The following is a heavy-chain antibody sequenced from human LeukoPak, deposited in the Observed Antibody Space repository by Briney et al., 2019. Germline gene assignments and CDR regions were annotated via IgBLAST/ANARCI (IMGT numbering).Heavy chain of an antibody. Sequence: GESLKISCKGSGYSFTSYWIGWVRQMPGKGLEWMGIIYPGDSDTTYSPSFQGQVTISADKSISTAYLQWSSLKASDSAMYYCGRIPAAGSLKGSFDIWGQGAMVTVSS. V-gene: IGHV5-51*01. CDR3: GRIPAAGSLKGSFDI. D-gene: IGHD6-13*01. CDR2: IYPGDSDT. J-gene: IGHJ3*02. CDR1: GYSFTSYW.